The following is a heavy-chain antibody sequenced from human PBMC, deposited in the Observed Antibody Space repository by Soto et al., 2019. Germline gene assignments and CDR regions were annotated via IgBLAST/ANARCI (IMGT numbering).Heavy chain of an antibody. Sequence: EVQLLESGGGLVQPGGSLRLSCAASGFTFNSYAMNWVRQAPGKGLEWVSGISGSGGITYYADSVKGRFTISRDNSKNTLYLQMNSLRVEDTAVYYCAKSIFGVTLPFDYWGQGTLVTVSS. J-gene: IGHJ4*02. CDR2: ISGSGGIT. D-gene: IGHD3-3*01. V-gene: IGHV3-23*01. CDR1: GFTFNSYA. CDR3: AKSIFGVTLPFDY.